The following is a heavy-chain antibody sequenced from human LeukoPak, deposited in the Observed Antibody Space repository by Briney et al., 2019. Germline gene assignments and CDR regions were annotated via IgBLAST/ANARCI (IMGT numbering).Heavy chain of an antibody. CDR1: GGSISSYY. D-gene: IGHD6-25*01. Sequence: SETLSLTCTVSGGSISSYYWSWIRQPPGKRLEWIANIYHTGSTNYNPSLSSRVTISIDTAKNQFSLKLTSVTAADTAVYYCARRGRNSSGWQDYLWGQGTLVTVSS. CDR2: IYHTGST. CDR3: ARRGRNSSGWQDYL. J-gene: IGHJ4*02. V-gene: IGHV4-59*01.